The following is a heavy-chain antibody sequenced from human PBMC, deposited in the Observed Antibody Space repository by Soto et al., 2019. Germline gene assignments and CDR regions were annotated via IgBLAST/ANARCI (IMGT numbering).Heavy chain of an antibody. J-gene: IGHJ4*02. CDR3: ATIKLGSNRLDE. V-gene: IGHV4-39*01. D-gene: IGHD3-10*01. CDR2: IYYSGST. CDR1: GGSISSSSYY. Sequence: PSETLSLTCTVSGGSISSSSYYWGWIRQPPGKGLEWIGSIYYSGSTYYNPSLKSRVTISVDTSKNQFSLKLSSVTAADTAVYYCATIKLGSNRLDEWGQGTLVTVSS.